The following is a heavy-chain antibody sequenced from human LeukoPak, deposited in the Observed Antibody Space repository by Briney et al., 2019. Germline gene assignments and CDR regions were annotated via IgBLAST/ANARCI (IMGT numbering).Heavy chain of an antibody. D-gene: IGHD6-19*01. CDR2: IYYSGST. V-gene: IGHV4-59*08. CDR3: ARHIREQWLEYYFDY. Sequence: SETLSLTCTVSGGSISSYYWSWIRQPPGKGLEWIGYIYYSGSTNYNPSLKSRVTTSVDTSKNQFSLKLSSVTAADTAVYYCARHIREQWLEYYFDYWGQGTLVTVSS. CDR1: GGSISSYY. J-gene: IGHJ4*02.